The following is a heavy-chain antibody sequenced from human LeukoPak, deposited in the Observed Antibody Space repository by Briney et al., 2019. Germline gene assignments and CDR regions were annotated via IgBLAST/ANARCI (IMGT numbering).Heavy chain of an antibody. V-gene: IGHV4-30-4*01. CDR1: GGSISSGDYY. Sequence: SETLSLTCTVSGGSISSGDYYWSWIRQPPGKGLEWIGHIYYSGSTYYNPSLKSRVTISVDTSKNQFSLKLSSVTAADTAVYYCARDASNWLDPWGQGTLVTVSS. J-gene: IGHJ5*02. CDR3: ARDASNWLDP. CDR2: IYYSGST.